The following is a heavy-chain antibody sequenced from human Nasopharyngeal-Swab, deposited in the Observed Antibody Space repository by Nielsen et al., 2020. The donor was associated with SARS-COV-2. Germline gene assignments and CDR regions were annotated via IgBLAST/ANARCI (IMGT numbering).Heavy chain of an antibody. D-gene: IGHD6-19*01. CDR3: AKDISSGWKPAYYFDY. CDR2: IRWNSGSI. Sequence: SLKISCAASGFTFDDYAMHWVRQAPGKGLEWVSGIRWNSGSIGYADSVKGRFTISRDNAKHSLYLQMNSLRAEDTALYYCAKDISSGWKPAYYFDYWGQGTLVTVSS. V-gene: IGHV3-9*01. J-gene: IGHJ4*02. CDR1: GFTFDDYA.